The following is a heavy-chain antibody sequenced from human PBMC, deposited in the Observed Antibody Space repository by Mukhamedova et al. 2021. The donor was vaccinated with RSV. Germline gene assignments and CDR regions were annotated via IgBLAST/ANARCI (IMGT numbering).Heavy chain of an antibody. Sequence: THYIHWVRQAPGQGLEWMGIINPSGDGTTYAQKFQGRITVTRDTSTSTVHMILSSLRPEDTAVYYCARDSQAYGPDFWGQGTLV. CDR3: ARDSQAYGPDF. CDR1: THY. D-gene: IGHD4-17*01. CDR2: INPSGDGT. J-gene: IGHJ4*02. V-gene: IGHV1-46*01.